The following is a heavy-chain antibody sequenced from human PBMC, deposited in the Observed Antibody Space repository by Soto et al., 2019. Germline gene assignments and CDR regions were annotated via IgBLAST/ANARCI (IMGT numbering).Heavy chain of an antibody. D-gene: IGHD3-10*01. J-gene: IGHJ4*02. CDR3: ARDLSYSSGH. CDR1: GGSIASSHYY. Sequence: SETLSLTCTVSGGSIASSHYYWGWIRQTPGKGLEWIATIFYSGSTYDNPSLKSRVTMSVDTTKNQFSLNLNSVIAADTAVYYCARDLSYSSGHWGQGTLVTVSS. CDR2: IFYSGST. V-gene: IGHV4-39*02.